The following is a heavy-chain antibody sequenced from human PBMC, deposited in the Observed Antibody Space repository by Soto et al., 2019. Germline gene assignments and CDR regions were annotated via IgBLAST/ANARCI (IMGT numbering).Heavy chain of an antibody. Sequence: EVQLVGSGGGLVQPGRSLRLSCAASGFTFDDYAMNWVRQAPGKGLEWVSGISWNSGSIGYADSVKGRFTISRDNAKNSLYLQMNSLRAEDTALYYCAKDFKGGSGSYSYGMDVWGQGTTVTVSS. CDR1: GFTFDDYA. V-gene: IGHV3-9*01. CDR2: ISWNSGSI. CDR3: AKDFKGGSGSYSYGMDV. J-gene: IGHJ6*02. D-gene: IGHD3-10*01.